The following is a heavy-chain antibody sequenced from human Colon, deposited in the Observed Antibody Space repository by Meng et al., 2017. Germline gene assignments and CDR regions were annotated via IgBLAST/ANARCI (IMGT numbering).Heavy chain of an antibody. D-gene: IGHD3-16*01. J-gene: IGHJ4*02. CDR3: ARDYWGSLDF. V-gene: IGHV4-61*08. Sequence: QVLLRESGPGLVRPSETLLLTCAVSGASVRSPDHQWGWVRQPPGKGLEWIGYARIDYANTNYNPSLKSRVNVSLDTSKNQFSLNVRSVTAADTAVYYCARDYWGSLDFWGQGILVTVSS. CDR1: GASVRSPDHQ. CDR2: ARIDYANT.